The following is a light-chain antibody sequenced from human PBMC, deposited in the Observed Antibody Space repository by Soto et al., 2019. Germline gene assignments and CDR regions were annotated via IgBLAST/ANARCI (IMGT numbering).Light chain of an antibody. CDR1: QSLNSW. CDR2: KAS. CDR3: QQYNTYPLN. J-gene: IGKJ4*01. Sequence: DIQMTHSPTTLSASVGARVIITCRASQSLNSWLAWYQQKPGKAPKLLIHKASTLGSGVPSRFSGSGSGTEFTLTISILQPDDSATYYCQQYNTYPLNFGGGTKVEIK. V-gene: IGKV1-5*03.